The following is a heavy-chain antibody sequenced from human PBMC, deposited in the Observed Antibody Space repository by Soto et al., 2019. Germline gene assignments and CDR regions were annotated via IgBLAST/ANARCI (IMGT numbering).Heavy chain of an antibody. D-gene: IGHD3-10*01. V-gene: IGHV3-30-3*01. CDR1: GFTFSSYA. CDR3: ARPMVREPGLDY. CDR2: ISYDGSNK. Sequence: QVQLVESGGGVVQPGRSLRLSCAASGFTFSSYAMHWVRQAPGKGLEWVAVISYDGSNKYYADSVKGRFTISRDNSKNTLYLQMNSLRAEDTAVYYCARPMVREPGLDYWGQETLVTVSS. J-gene: IGHJ4*02.